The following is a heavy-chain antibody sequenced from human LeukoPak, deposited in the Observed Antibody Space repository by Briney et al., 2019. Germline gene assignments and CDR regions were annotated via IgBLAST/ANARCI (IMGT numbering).Heavy chain of an antibody. CDR3: ASSVRGRSSSWPH. J-gene: IGHJ1*01. CDR2: INHSGST. Sequence: KPSETLSLTCAVYGGSFSGYYWSWIRQPPGKGLEWIGEINHSGSTNYNPSLKSRVTISVDTSKNQFSLKLSSVTAADTAVYYCASSVRGRSSSWPHWGQGTLVTVSS. CDR1: GGSFSGYY. V-gene: IGHV4-34*01. D-gene: IGHD6-13*01.